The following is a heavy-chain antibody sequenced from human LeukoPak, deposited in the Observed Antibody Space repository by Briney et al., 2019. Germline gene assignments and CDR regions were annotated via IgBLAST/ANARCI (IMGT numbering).Heavy chain of an antibody. CDR1: RYSISSGYH. CDR2: INHSGST. J-gene: IGHJ4*02. CDR3: ARGFPDLGY. D-gene: IGHD1-14*01. V-gene: IGHV4-38-2*01. Sequence: SETLSLTCAVSRYSISSGYHWAWIRQPPGKGLEWIGEINHSGSTNYNPSLKSRVTISVDTSKNQFSLKLSSVTAADTAVYYCARGFPDLGYWGQGTLVTVSS.